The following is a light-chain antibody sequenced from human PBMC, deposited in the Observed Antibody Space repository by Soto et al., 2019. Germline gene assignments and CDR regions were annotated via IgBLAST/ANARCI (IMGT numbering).Light chain of an antibody. CDR1: QGISSY. CDR3: QQSYSTWYT. V-gene: IGKV1-8*01. J-gene: IGKJ2*01. CDR2: AAS. Sequence: AIRMTQSPSSFSASTGDRVTITCRASQGISSYLAWYQQKPGKAPKLLIYAASTLQSGVPSRFSGSGSGTDFTLTISSLQPEDFATYYCQQSYSTWYTFGQGTKVDIK.